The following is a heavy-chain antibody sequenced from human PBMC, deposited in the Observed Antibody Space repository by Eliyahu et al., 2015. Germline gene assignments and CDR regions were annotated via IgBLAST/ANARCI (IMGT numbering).Heavy chain of an antibody. CDR2: IDTDGSGA. CDR1: GFTFSSHW. CDR3: ARTIGGGAYDI. Sequence: EVQLVESGGGLVQPGGSLRLSCVASGFTFSSHWMHWVRQAPGKGLLWVSRIDTDGSGATYGDSVRGRFTISRDNAKNTLYLQMSGLRAEDTAVYYCARTIGGGAYDIWGQGTMVTVSS. D-gene: IGHD3-16*01. V-gene: IGHV3-74*01. J-gene: IGHJ3*02.